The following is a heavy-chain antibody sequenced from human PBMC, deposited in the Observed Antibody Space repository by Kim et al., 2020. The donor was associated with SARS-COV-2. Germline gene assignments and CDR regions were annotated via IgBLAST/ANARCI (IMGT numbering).Heavy chain of an antibody. V-gene: IGHV3-66*01. CDR3: ARDGAEWQWPVRFAY. CDR1: GFTVSSNY. J-gene: IGHJ4*02. Sequence: GGSLRLSCAASGFTVSSNYMSWVRQAPGKGLEWVSVIYSGGSTYHADSVKARSTISRDNSKNTLYLQMNSLRAEDTAVYYCARDGAEWQWPVRFAYWGQG. D-gene: IGHD6-19*01. CDR2: IYSGGST.